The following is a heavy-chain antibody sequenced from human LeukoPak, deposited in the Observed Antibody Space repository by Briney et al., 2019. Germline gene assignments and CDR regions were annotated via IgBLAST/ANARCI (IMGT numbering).Heavy chain of an antibody. CDR2: ISISSGII. J-gene: IGHJ3*02. D-gene: IGHD4-17*01. CDR1: GFTFSTYS. CDR3: AREDYGDYVLLPDHAFDI. Sequence: PGGSLRLSCAASGFTFSTYSMNWVRQAPGKGLEWVSYISISSGIIYYADSVKGRFTISRDNAKNSLYLQMNSLRAEDTAVYYCAREDYGDYVLLPDHAFDIWGQGTMVTVSS. V-gene: IGHV3-48*01.